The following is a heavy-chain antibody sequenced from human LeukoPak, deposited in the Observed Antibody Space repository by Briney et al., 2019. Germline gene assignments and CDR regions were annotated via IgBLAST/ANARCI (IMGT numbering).Heavy chain of an antibody. CDR1: GGTFSSYA. CDR2: IIPILGIA. J-gene: IGHJ5*02. D-gene: IGHD2-15*01. CDR3: ARVVVAATHNWFDP. Sequence: SVKVSCKASGGTFSSYAISWVRQAPGQGLEWMGRIIPILGIANYAQKFQGRVTITADKSTSTAYMELSSLRSEDTAVYYCARVVVAATHNWFDPWGQGTLVTVSS. V-gene: IGHV1-69*04.